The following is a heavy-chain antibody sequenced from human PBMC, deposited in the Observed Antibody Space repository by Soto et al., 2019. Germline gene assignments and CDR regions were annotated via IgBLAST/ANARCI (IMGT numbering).Heavy chain of an antibody. Sequence: PAETLSLTCTVSGASISSPSYYWGWIRLPPGKGLEWIGYIYYSGSTNYNPSLKSRVTISVDTSKNQFSLKLSSVTAADTAVYYCAREGYGSGSYYDYWGQGTLVTVS. V-gene: IGHV4-61*01. J-gene: IGHJ4*02. CDR3: AREGYGSGSYYDY. CDR2: IYYSGST. CDR1: GASISSPSYY. D-gene: IGHD3-10*01.